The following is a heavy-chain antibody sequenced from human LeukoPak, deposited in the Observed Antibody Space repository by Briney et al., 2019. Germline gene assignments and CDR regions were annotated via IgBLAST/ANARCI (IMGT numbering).Heavy chain of an antibody. D-gene: IGHD3-9*01. J-gene: IGHJ5*02. V-gene: IGHV1-69*13. CDR3: ARGPAERYFDWLFKPRHNWFDP. CDR2: IIPIFGTA. Sequence: SVKVSCKASGGTFSSYAISWVRQAPGQGLEWMGGIIPIFGTANYAQKFQGRVTVTADESTSTAYMELSSLRSEDTAVYYCARGPAERYFDWLFKPRHNWFDPWGQGTLVTVSS. CDR1: GGTFSSYA.